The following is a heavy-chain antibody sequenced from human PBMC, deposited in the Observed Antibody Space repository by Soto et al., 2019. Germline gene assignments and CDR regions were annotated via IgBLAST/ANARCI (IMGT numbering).Heavy chain of an antibody. V-gene: IGHV4-34*01. CDR1: GGSFSGYY. D-gene: IGHD6-19*01. Sequence: SETLSLTCAVYGGSFSGYYWSWIRQPPGKGLEWIGEINHSGSTNYNPSLKSRVTISVDTSKNQFSLKLSSVTAADTAVYYCARGSSGWTARFDPWGQGTLVTVS. CDR3: ARGSSGWTARFDP. J-gene: IGHJ5*02. CDR2: INHSGST.